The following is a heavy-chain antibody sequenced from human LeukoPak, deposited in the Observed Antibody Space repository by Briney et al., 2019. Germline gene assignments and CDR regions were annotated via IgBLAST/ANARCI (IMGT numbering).Heavy chain of an antibody. CDR3: AREFPRTYYGLDV. J-gene: IGHJ6*02. Sequence: GGSLRLSCAASGFTFSFYGIHRVRQAPGKGLEWVAVIWHDESNQKHADSVKGRFTISRDNSKNTVYLQMNSLRAEDAAVYYCAREFPRTYYGLDVWGQGTTVTVSS. CDR2: IWHDESNQ. CDR1: GFTFSFYG. V-gene: IGHV3-33*01.